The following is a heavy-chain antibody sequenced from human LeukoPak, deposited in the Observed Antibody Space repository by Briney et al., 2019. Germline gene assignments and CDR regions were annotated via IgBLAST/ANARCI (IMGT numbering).Heavy chain of an antibody. J-gene: IGHJ4*02. CDR1: GGSISSYY. CDR3: ARVDYDSSGYYLDY. Sequence: SETLSLTCTVSGGSISSYYWSWIRQPPGKGLEWIGYIYYSGSTNYNPSLESRVTISVDTSKNQFSLKLSSVTAADTAVYYCARVDYDSSGYYLDYWGQGTLVTVSS. V-gene: IGHV4-59*01. CDR2: IYYSGST. D-gene: IGHD3-22*01.